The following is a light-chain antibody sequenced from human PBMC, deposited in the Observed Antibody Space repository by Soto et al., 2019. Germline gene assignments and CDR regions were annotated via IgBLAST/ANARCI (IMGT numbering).Light chain of an antibody. V-gene: IGLV2-14*01. CDR1: SSDVGGYNY. CDR2: DVS. J-gene: IGLJ2*01. Sequence: QSALTQPASVSGSPGQSITISCTGTSSDVGGYNYVSWYQQHPGKAPKFMIYDVSTRPSGVSNRFSGSKSGNTASLTLSGRQAEDEADYYCSSYTGSSTYVVFGGGTKLT. CDR3: SSYTGSSTYVV.